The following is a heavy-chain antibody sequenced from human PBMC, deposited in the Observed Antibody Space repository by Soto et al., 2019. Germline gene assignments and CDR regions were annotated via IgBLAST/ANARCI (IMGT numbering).Heavy chain of an antibody. V-gene: IGHV1-46*03. J-gene: IGHJ6*02. CDR2: INPSGGST. Sequence: ASVKVSCKASGYTFTSYYMHWVRQAPGQGLEWMGIINPSGGSTSYAQKFQGRVTMTRDTSTSTVYMELSSLRSEDTAVYYCATLLDKTYYYYYGMDVWGQGTTVTV. D-gene: IGHD2-15*01. CDR1: GYTFTSYY. CDR3: ATLLDKTYYYYYGMDV.